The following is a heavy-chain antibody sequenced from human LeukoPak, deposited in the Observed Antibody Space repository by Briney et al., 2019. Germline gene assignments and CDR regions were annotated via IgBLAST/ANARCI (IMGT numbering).Heavy chain of an antibody. CDR3: ATYDSWSGYNIAY. Sequence: GGSLRLSCAASGFTFSSYWMNWARQAPGKGLEWMTNINRDGSEKNYVDSVKGRFTITRDNAENSLYLQMNSLKVEDTAIYYCATYDSWSGYNIAYWGQGTLVTVSS. CDR2: INRDGSEK. J-gene: IGHJ4*02. V-gene: IGHV3-7*03. CDR1: GFTFSSYW. D-gene: IGHD3-3*01.